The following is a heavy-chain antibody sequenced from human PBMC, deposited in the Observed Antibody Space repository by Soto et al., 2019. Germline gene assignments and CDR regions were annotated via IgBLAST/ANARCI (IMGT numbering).Heavy chain of an antibody. CDR1: GCTFSSYA. D-gene: IGHD3-22*01. J-gene: IGHJ4*02. Sequence: GGSLRVSCAASGCTFSSYAMNWVRQAPGKGLEWVSSVSANGRNTYYADSVKGRFTVSRDKSKNALFLQLDSLRVEDTAIYYCAKDLSSLGWLALGAPFDSWGPGTLVTVSS. CDR3: AKDLSSLGWLALGAPFDS. V-gene: IGHV3-23*01. CDR2: VSANGRNT.